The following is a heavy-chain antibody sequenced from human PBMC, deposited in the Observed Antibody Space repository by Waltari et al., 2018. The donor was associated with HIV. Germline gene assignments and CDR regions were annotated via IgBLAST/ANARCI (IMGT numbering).Heavy chain of an antibody. Sequence: EVQLLEYGGGLVQPGGSLRVSCAASGLTFSNYAMSWVRQAPGKGLEWVSAIGGGAGNTYYADSVKGRFTISRDNSKNTLYLQMNSLRAEDTAIYYCAMARVVYWGQGTLVTVSS. CDR1: GLTFSNYA. V-gene: IGHV3-23*01. CDR2: IGGGAGNT. J-gene: IGHJ4*02. D-gene: IGHD2-8*01. CDR3: AMARVVY.